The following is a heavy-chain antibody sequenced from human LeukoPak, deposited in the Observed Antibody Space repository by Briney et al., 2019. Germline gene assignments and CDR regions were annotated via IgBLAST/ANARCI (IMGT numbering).Heavy chain of an antibody. CDR1: GFTFSSYS. Sequence: PGGSLRLSCAASGFTFSSYSMNWVRQAPGKGLEWVSSISSSSSSIHYADSVKGRFTISRDNAKNSLYLQMNSLRAEDTAVYYCARANPPGISFFDYWGQGTLVTVSS. V-gene: IGHV3-21*01. J-gene: IGHJ4*02. CDR2: ISSSSSSI. D-gene: IGHD2-15*01. CDR3: ARANPPGISFFDY.